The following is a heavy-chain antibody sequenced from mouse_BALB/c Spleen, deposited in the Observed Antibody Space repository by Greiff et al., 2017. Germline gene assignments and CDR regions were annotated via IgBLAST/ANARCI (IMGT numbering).Heavy chain of an antibody. J-gene: IGHJ4*01. CDR2: ISSGSSTI. V-gene: IGHV5-17*02. D-gene: IGHD2-2*01. CDR1: GFTFSSFG. Sequence: EVKLQESGGGLVQPGGSRKLSCAASGFTFSSFGMHWVRQAPEKGLEWVAYISSGSSTIYYADTVKGRFTISRDNPKNTLFLQMTSLRSEDTAMYYCAREDGYDGGYAMDYWGQGTSVTVSS. CDR3: AREDGYDGGYAMDY.